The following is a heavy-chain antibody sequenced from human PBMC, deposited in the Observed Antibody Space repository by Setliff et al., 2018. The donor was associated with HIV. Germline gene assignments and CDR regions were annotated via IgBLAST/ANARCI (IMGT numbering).Heavy chain of an antibody. V-gene: IGHV4-39*01. CDR3: ARHRDPPGTSWIYYYYYMDL. Sequence: SETLSLTCSVSGGSINNYYWSWIRQPPGKGLEWIGSIYYSGSTYYNPPLKSRVTISVDTSKNHVSLRLSSVTAADTGVYYCARHRDPPGTSWIYYYYYMDLWGEGTTVTVSS. CDR2: IYYSGST. CDR1: GGSINNYY. D-gene: IGHD6-13*01. J-gene: IGHJ6*03.